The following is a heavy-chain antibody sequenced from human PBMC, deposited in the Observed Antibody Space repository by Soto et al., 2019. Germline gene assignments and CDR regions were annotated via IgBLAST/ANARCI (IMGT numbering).Heavy chain of an antibody. CDR3: ARGYCSSTSCHNWFDP. CDR2: INPNNGGT. D-gene: IGHD2-2*01. Sequence: QVQLVQSGAEVKKPGASVKVSCKASGYTFTGYYMHWVRQAPGQGLEWMGWINPNNGGTNYAQKFQGRVTMTRDTSISTAYMELSRLRSDDTAVYYCARGYCSSTSCHNWFDPWGQGTLVTVSS. CDR1: GYTFTGYY. J-gene: IGHJ5*02. V-gene: IGHV1-2*02.